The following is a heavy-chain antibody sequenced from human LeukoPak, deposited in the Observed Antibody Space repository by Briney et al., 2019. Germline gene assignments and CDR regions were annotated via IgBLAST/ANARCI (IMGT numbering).Heavy chain of an antibody. CDR3: ATRIAASGRYYFDY. Sequence: GGSLRLSCAASGFTFSSYAMSWVRQAPGKGLEWVSVIYSGGSTYYADSVKGRFTISRDNSKNTLYLQMNSLRAEDTAVYYCATRIAASGRYYFDYWGQGTLVTVSS. D-gene: IGHD6-13*01. CDR1: GFTFSSYA. V-gene: IGHV3-23*03. J-gene: IGHJ4*02. CDR2: IYSGGST.